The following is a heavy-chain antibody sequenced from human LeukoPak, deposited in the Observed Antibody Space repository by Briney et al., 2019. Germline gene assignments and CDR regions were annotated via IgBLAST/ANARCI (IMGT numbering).Heavy chain of an antibody. J-gene: IGHJ4*02. CDR3: AKENDYGDYGEFDY. D-gene: IGHD4-17*01. Sequence: PGGSLRLSCAASGFTFSSYAMSWVRQAQGKGLEWVSNISGSGGSTYYADSVKGRFTISRDNSKNTLYLQMNSLRAEDTAVYYCAKENDYGDYGEFDYWGQGTLVTVSS. CDR2: ISGSGGST. CDR1: GFTFSSYA. V-gene: IGHV3-23*01.